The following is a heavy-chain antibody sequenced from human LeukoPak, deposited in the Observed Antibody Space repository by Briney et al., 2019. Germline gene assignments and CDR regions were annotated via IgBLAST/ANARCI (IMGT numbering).Heavy chain of an antibody. V-gene: IGHV4-38-2*02. Sequence: SETLSLTCTVSGYSISTGYYWGWIRQPPGKGLEWIGSIYHSGSTYYNPSLKSRVAISVDTSKNQFSLKLSSVTAADTAVYYCARGGGGYSYYFDYWGQGTLVTVSS. CDR1: GYSISTGYY. D-gene: IGHD3-22*01. CDR3: ARGGGGYSYYFDY. J-gene: IGHJ4*02. CDR2: IYHSGST.